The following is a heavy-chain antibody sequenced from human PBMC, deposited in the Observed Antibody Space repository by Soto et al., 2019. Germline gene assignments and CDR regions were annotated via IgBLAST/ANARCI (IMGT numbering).Heavy chain of an antibody. CDR3: ARSPSSSWYGGGAFNI. CDR2: IYHSGTT. J-gene: IGHJ3*02. Sequence: QVQLQESGPGLVKPSGTLSLTCVVSGDSIRSSNWWSWVRQPPGKGLEWIGEIYHSGTTNYNPSLKSRVTISLDKSNNQFSLKLNSVTAADTAVYYCARSPSSSWYGGGAFNIWGQGTMVTVSS. CDR1: GDSIRSSNW. D-gene: IGHD6-13*01. V-gene: IGHV4-4*02.